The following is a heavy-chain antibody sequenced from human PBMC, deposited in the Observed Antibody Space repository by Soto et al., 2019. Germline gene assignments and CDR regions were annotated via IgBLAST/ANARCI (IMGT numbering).Heavy chain of an antibody. CDR2: TYFRSKWYN. CDR1: GGRVSSKTAA. J-gene: IGHJ5*02. V-gene: IGHV6-1*01. D-gene: IGHD3-9*01. CDR3: ARVSFDHFVHWFDP. Sequence: SQTLSLTCASSGGRVSSKTAAWNWIRQSPSRGLEWLGRTYFRSKWYNDYAISVKSRITINPDTSKNQFSLLLNSVTPEDTAVYYCARVSFDHFVHWFDPWGQGTLVTVSS.